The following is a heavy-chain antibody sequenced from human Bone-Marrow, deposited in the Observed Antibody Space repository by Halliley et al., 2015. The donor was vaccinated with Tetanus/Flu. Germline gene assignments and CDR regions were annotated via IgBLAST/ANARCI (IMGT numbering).Heavy chain of an antibody. CDR2: ISSSGDST. J-gene: IGHJ4*02. CDR3: AKRNSAGNGFDY. Sequence: EWASLISSSGDSTHYADSVKGRFTMSRDNSKNTLYLQMSSLRADDTAVYYCAKRNSAGNGFDYWGQGTLVTVSS. D-gene: IGHD6-13*01. V-gene: IGHV3-23*01.